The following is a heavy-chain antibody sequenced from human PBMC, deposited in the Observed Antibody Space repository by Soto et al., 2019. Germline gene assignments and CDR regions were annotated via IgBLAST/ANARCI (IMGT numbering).Heavy chain of an antibody. Sequence: PSETLSLTCTVSGGSISSYYWSWIRQPPGKGLEWIGYIYYSGSTNYNPSLKSRVTISVDTSKNQFSLKLSSVTAADTAVYYCAFLRFLAWLYGIDVWGQGTTVTVSS. CDR2: IYYSGST. D-gene: IGHD3-3*01. CDR1: GGSISSYY. J-gene: IGHJ6*02. CDR3: AFLRFLAWLYGIDV. V-gene: IGHV4-59*01.